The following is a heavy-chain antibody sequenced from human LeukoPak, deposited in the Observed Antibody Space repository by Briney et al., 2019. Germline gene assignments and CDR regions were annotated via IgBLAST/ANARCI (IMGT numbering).Heavy chain of an antibody. CDR1: GFTFNIYA. V-gene: IGHV3-23*01. J-gene: IGHJ4*02. D-gene: IGHD3-10*01. CDR3: AKVLGRLLWFGEFDY. CDR2: ISGSGGST. Sequence: GGSLRLSCAASGFTFNIYAMSWVRQAPGKGLEWVSAISGSGGSTYYAGSVKGRFTISRDNSQNTVYLQMNSLRAEDTAVYYCAKVLGRLLWFGEFDYWGQGTLVTVSS.